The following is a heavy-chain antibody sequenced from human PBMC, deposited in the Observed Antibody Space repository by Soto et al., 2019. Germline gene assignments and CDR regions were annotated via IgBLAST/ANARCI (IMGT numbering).Heavy chain of an antibody. V-gene: IGHV3-21*01. Sequence: GGSLRLSCAASGFTFSSYSMNWVRQAPGKGLEWVSSISSSSSYIYYADSVKGRFTISRDNAKNSLYLQMNSLRAEDTAVYYCARAADKERPGPFDPWGQGTLVTVSS. CDR3: ARAADKERPGPFDP. CDR1: GFTFSSYS. D-gene: IGHD3-9*01. CDR2: ISSSSSYI. J-gene: IGHJ5*02.